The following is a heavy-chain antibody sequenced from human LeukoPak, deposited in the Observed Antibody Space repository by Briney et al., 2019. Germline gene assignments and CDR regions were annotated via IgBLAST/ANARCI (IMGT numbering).Heavy chain of an antibody. CDR2: ISAYNGNT. J-gene: IGHJ5*02. Sequence: ASVKVSCKASGYTFTSYGISWVRQAPGQGLEWMGWISAYNGNTNYAQKLQGRVTTTPDTSTSTAYMELRSLRSDDTAVYYCARDLVSCSSTSCNNWFDPWGQGTLVTVSS. CDR3: ARDLVSCSSTSCNNWFDP. CDR1: GYTFTSYG. V-gene: IGHV1-18*01. D-gene: IGHD2-2*01.